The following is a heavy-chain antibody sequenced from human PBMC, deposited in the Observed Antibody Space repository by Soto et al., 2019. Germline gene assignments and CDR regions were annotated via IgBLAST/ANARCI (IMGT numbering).Heavy chain of an antibody. CDR1: GYSFTSYW. V-gene: IGHV5-51*01. D-gene: IGHD4-17*01. J-gene: IGHJ6*02. CDR2: IYPGDSDT. Sequence: GESLKISCKGSGYSFTSYWIGWVRLMPGNGLEWMGIIYPGDSDTRYSPSFQGQVTISADKSISTAYLQWSSLKASDTAMYYCARLDGGYPYYYYGMDVWGQGTTVTVSS. CDR3: ARLDGGYPYYYYGMDV.